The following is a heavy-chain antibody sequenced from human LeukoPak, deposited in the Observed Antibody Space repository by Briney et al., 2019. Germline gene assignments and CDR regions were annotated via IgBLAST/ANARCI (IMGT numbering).Heavy chain of an antibody. D-gene: IGHD4-17*01. J-gene: IGHJ4*02. CDR1: GFIFSSSA. CDR2: TVVGSGNT. Sequence: ASVKVSCKASGFIFSSSAVQWVRQARGQRLEWIGWTVVGSGNTNYAQNFQERVTITRDMSTSTAYMELSSLRSEDTAVYYCVADCYGDCIDWGQGTLVTVSS. V-gene: IGHV1-58*01. CDR3: VADCYGDCID.